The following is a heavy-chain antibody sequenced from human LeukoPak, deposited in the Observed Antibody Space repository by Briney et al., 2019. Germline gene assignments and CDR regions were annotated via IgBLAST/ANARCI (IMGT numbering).Heavy chain of an antibody. J-gene: IGHJ6*03. D-gene: IGHD1-26*01. V-gene: IGHV3-66*01. CDR3: ARELATYYYMDV. CDR1: GFTFSSYG. Sequence: GGSLRLSCAASGFTFSSYGMSWVRQAPGKGLEWVSVIYSGGSTYYADSVKGRFTISRDNSKNTLYLQMNSLRAEDTAVYYCARELATYYYMDVWGKGTTVTISS. CDR2: IYSGGST.